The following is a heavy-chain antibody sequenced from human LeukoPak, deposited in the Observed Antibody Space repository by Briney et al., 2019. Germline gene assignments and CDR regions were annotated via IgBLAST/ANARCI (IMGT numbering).Heavy chain of an antibody. D-gene: IGHD6-13*01. J-gene: IGHJ6*03. CDR1: GFTFDDYT. CDR2: ITWDGGTT. CDR3: ARDRTAEAGNAYYMGV. Sequence: PGGSLRLSCAASGFTFDDYTMHWVRQPPGKGQEWISLITWDGGTTYYADSVRGRFTISRDNSKNSLFMRMNSLRPEDTAFYYCARDRTAEAGNAYYMGVWGNGTTVIVSS. V-gene: IGHV3-43*01.